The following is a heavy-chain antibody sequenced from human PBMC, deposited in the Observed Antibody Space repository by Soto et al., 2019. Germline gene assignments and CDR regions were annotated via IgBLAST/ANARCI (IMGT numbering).Heavy chain of an antibody. CDR3: ARDLSGSGD. D-gene: IGHD3-10*01. CDR1: GFAFSSYA. Sequence: QVQLVESGGGVVQPGRSLRLSCAASGFAFSSYAMHWVRQAPGKGLEWLAVISYDGSNKYYADSVKGRFTISRDNSKNTLYLQMKSLRAEDTAVYYCARDLSGSGDWGQGTLVTVSS. J-gene: IGHJ4*02. V-gene: IGHV3-30-3*01. CDR2: ISYDGSNK.